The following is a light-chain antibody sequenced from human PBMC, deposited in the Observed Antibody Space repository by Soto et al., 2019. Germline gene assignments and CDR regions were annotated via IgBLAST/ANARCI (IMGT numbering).Light chain of an antibody. CDR3: QQYGTSPS. J-gene: IGKJ3*01. V-gene: IGKV3-20*01. CDR2: DTS. Sequence: EIVLAQSPRTLSLSPGERATLSCRASQSVTSNYLAWYQQKPGQAPRLLIYDTSNRATGIPDRFSGSGSGTDFTLTISRLEPEDFAVYFCQQYGTSPSFGPGTKVDIK. CDR1: QSVTSNY.